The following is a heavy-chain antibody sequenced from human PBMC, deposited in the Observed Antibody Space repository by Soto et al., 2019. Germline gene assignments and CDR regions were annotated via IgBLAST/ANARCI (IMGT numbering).Heavy chain of an antibody. Sequence: QVQLVQSGAEVKKPGASVKVSCKASGYTLSNFDISWVRQAPGQGLEWMAWISGHNGNTNFAQKCQCSVRRTADTSVSTAYMELRSLRSDDTGVYFCARVNVTNSGANCHYCMDVWGQGTTVTVSS. V-gene: IGHV1-18*04. CDR3: ARVNVTNSGANCHYCMDV. D-gene: IGHD1-1*01. CDR1: GYTLSNFD. J-gene: IGHJ6*02. CDR2: ISGHNGNT.